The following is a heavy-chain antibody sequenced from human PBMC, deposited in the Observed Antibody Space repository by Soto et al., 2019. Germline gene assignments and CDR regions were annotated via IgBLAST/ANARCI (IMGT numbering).Heavy chain of an antibody. V-gene: IGHV3-23*01. D-gene: IGHD5-18*01. Sequence: GGSLRLSCAASGFTFSSYAMSWVRQAPGKGLEWVSAISGSGGSTYYADSVKGRFTISRDNSKNTLYLQMNSLRAEDTAVYYCEKDLVEMDTVDAFDIWGQGTMVTVSS. J-gene: IGHJ3*02. CDR2: ISGSGGST. CDR3: EKDLVEMDTVDAFDI. CDR1: GFTFSSYA.